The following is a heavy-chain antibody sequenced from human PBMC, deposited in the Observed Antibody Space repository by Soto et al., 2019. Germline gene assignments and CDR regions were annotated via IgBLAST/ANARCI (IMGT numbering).Heavy chain of an antibody. D-gene: IGHD3-10*01. CDR2: ISRSGTT. V-gene: IGHV4-34*01. CDR3: ATSLWFGTQVEL. Sequence: QVQLQQWGAGLLKPSETLSLSCAVYGGYFNDNYYTWFRQPPGKGLEWIGEISRSGTTKYIPSLTSRASIPFDTSKTQVSLKVTSVTAADTAVYYCATSLWFGTQVELWGQGALVTVSS. CDR1: GGYFNDNY. J-gene: IGHJ5*02.